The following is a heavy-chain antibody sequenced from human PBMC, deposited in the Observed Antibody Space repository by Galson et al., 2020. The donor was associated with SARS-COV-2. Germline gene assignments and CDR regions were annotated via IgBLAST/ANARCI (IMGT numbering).Heavy chain of an antibody. D-gene: IGHD2-21*01. J-gene: IGHJ3*02. CDR3: AREGDIVVVSDAFDI. CDR2: ISYDGSNK. V-gene: IGHV3-30*04. Sequence: GESLKISCAASGFTFSSYAMHWVRQAPGQGLEWVAVISYDGSNKYYAASVKGRFTISRDNSKNTLYLQMNSLRAEDTAVYYCAREGDIVVVSDAFDIWGQGTMVTVSS. CDR1: GFTFSSYA.